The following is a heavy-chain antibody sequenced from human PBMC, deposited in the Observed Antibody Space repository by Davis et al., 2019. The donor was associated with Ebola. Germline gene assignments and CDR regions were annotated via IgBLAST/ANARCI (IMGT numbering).Heavy chain of an antibody. V-gene: IGHV1-69*13. D-gene: IGHD7-27*01. CDR3: ARDGSISDQKSGELDY. CDR2: IIPIFGTA. CDR1: GGTFSSYA. Sequence: AASVKVSCKASGGTFSSYAISWVRQAPGQGLEWMGGIIPIFGTANYAQKFQGRVTITADESTSTAYMELSRLRSDDTAVYYCARDGSISDQKSGELDYWGQGPLVTVSS. J-gene: IGHJ4*02.